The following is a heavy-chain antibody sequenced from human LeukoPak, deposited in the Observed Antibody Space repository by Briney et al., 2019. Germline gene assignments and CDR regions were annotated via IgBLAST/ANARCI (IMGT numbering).Heavy chain of an antibody. J-gene: IGHJ3*02. D-gene: IGHD3-22*01. CDR2: ISSISSYI. V-gene: IGHV3-21*01. CDR1: GFTFSSYS. CDR3: ARDQDSSGYYYGGAFDI. Sequence: GGFLRLSCAALGFTFSSYSMNWVRQAPGKGLDWVSSISSISSYIYYADSVKGRFTVSRDNAKNSLYLQMNSLRAEDTAVYYCARDQDSSGYYYGGAFDIWGQGTMVTVSS.